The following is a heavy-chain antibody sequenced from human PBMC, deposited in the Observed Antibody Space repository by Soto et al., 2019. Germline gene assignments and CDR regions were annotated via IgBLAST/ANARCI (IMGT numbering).Heavy chain of an antibody. Sequence: EVQLVESGGGLVQPGGSLRLSCAASGFTFSSYSMNWVRQAPGKGLEWVSYISSSSSTIYYADSVKGRFTISRDNAKNSRYLQMNSLIAEDTAVYYCAGEADYLNWFDPWGQGTLVTVSS. CDR2: ISSSSSTI. CDR1: GFTFSSYS. J-gene: IGHJ5*02. D-gene: IGHD4-17*01. CDR3: AGEADYLNWFDP. V-gene: IGHV3-48*01.